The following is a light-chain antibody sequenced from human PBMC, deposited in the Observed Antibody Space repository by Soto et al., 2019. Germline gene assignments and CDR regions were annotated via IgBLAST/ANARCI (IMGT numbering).Light chain of an antibody. Sequence: EIVLTQSPATLSLSPGERATLSCRASQSVTTFLAWYQQKPGQAPRLLIYDVSDRATGIPARFSGSGSGTDFTLTISNLEPEDFALYYCQQRINWPLTFGGGTKVEIK. CDR1: QSVTTF. CDR3: QQRINWPLT. J-gene: IGKJ4*01. V-gene: IGKV3-11*01. CDR2: DVS.